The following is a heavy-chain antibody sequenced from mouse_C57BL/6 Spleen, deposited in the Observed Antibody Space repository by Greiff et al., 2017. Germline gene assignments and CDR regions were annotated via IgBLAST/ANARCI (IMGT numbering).Heavy chain of an antibody. Sequence: VQLQQPGAELVMPGASVKLSCKASGYTFTSYWMHWVKQRPGQGLEWIGEIVPSDSYTNYNQKFKGKSTLTVDKSSSTAYMQLSSLTSADSAVYYCARAGRYDGYSSWFAYWGQGTLVTVSA. CDR3: ARAGRYDGYSSWFAY. J-gene: IGHJ3*01. CDR2: IVPSDSYT. V-gene: IGHV1-69*01. D-gene: IGHD2-3*01. CDR1: GYTFTSYW.